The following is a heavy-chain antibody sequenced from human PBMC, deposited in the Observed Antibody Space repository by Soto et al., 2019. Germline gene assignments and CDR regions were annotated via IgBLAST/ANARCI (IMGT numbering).Heavy chain of an antibody. V-gene: IGHV3-30*18. Sequence: GSLRLSCAASGFIFSSYGMHWVRQAPGKGLEWVAVISYDGSNKYYADSVKGRFTIARDNSKNTLDLQMDSLRVEDTALYFCVKDWYSYGPHYFDYWGQGTLVTVSS. J-gene: IGHJ4*02. CDR2: ISYDGSNK. CDR3: VKDWYSYGPHYFDY. CDR1: GFIFSSYG. D-gene: IGHD1-26*01.